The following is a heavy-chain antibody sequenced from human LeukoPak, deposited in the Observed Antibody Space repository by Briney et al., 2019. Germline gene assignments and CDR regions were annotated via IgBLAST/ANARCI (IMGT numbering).Heavy chain of an antibody. CDR1: GYTLTELS. CDR2: SDPEDGET. V-gene: IGHV1-24*01. Sequence: ASVKVSCKVSGYTLTELSMHWVRQAPGKGLEWMGGSDPEDGETIYAQKFQGRVTMTEDTSTDTAYMELSSLRSEDTAVYYCATDQGGYWGASDIWGQGTMVTVSS. J-gene: IGHJ3*02. D-gene: IGHD7-27*01. CDR3: ATDQGGYWGASDI.